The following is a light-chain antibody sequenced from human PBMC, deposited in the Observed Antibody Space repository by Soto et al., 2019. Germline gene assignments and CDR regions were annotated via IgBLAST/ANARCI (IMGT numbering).Light chain of an antibody. CDR2: DAS. J-gene: IGKJ1*01. CDR3: QQRSNWRET. V-gene: IGKV3D-20*02. CDR1: QSVSSSY. Sequence: EIVLTRSPGTLSWSPVGIATVAFMASQSVSSSYLAWYQQKPGQAPRLLIYDASNRATGIPARFSGSGSGTDFTLTISSLEPEDFAVYYCQQRSNWRETFGQGTKVDIK.